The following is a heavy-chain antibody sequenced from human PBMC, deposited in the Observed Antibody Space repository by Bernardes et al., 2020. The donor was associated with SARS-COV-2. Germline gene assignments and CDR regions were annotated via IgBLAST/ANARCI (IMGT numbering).Heavy chain of an antibody. CDR3: TRGNHVDY. Sequence: GGSLRLSCAGSGFTFDGYAMNWVRQAPGKGLEWVSLVSRTGSDTQYADSVRGRFTISRDNSKNTVYLQMNSLRAEDTALYYCTRGNHVDYWGQGTLVTVSS. J-gene: IGHJ4*02. CDR1: GFTFDGYA. D-gene: IGHD3-10*01. CDR2: VSRTGSDT. V-gene: IGHV3-23*05.